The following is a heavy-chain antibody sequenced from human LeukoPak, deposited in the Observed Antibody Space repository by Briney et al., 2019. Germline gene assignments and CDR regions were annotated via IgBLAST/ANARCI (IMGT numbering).Heavy chain of an antibody. J-gene: IGHJ4*02. Sequence: GGSLRLSCAASGFTFRSYGMHWVRQAPGKGLEWVAVIWYDGSNKYYADSVKGRFTISRDNSKNTLYLQMNSLRAEDTAVYYCAKDRLRQRITMVRGVIIPLYFDYWGQGTLVTVSS. CDR1: GFTFRSYG. V-gene: IGHV3-30*02. D-gene: IGHD3-10*01. CDR2: IWYDGSNK. CDR3: AKDRLRQRITMVRGVIIPLYFDY.